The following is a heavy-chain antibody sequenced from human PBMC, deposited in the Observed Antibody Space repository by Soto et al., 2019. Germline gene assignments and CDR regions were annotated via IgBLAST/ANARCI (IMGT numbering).Heavy chain of an antibody. J-gene: IGHJ4*02. CDR2: TDHFGST. Sequence: PSETLSLTCSAYGGSFSDYYWSWIRQPPGKGLEWIGETDHFGSTNYNPSLKSRVTISVDTSKNQFSLKLSSVTAADTAVYYCARGGIAAAGTGLDYWGQGTLVTVSS. CDR3: ARGGIAAAGTGLDY. CDR1: GGSFSDYY. D-gene: IGHD6-13*01. V-gene: IGHV4-34*01.